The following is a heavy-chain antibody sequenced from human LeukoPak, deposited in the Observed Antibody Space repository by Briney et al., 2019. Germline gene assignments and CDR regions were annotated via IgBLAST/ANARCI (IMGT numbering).Heavy chain of an antibody. J-gene: IGHJ5*02. D-gene: IGHD1-26*01. V-gene: IGHV4-59*01. CDR2: IYYSGST. CDR3: ARSGSSLGYWFDR. CDR1: GGSISSYY. Sequence: PSETLSLTCTVSGGSISSYYRSWIRQPPGKGLEWIGDIYYSGSTNYNPALESRVIISVDTSKIQLSLKLSSVTAADTVVYYCARSGSSLGYWFDRWGQGTLVTVSS.